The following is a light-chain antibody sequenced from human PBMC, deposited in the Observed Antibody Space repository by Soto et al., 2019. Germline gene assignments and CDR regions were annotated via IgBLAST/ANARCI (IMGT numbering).Light chain of an antibody. CDR1: QSVSSS. Sequence: EIVMTQSPGTLSVSPGERATLSCRASQSVSSSLAWYQQRPGQAPRLLIYGASTRATGVPARFSGSGSGTEFTLTITSLQSEDFAVYYCQQYNNWPPDRTFGQGTKVEIK. V-gene: IGKV3-15*01. CDR2: GAS. J-gene: IGKJ1*01. CDR3: QQYNNWPPDRT.